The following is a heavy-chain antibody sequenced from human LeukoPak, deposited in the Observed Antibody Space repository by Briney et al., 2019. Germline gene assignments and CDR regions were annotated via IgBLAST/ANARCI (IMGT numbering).Heavy chain of an antibody. V-gene: IGHV4-39*01. CDR2: VFKTGKT. D-gene: IGHD6-13*01. J-gene: IGHJ3*02. Sequence: SETLSLTCTVSGGSVSSSNYYWGWIRQSPEKGLQWIGSVFKTGKTYYNPSLRSRVTMSVDTSKNQFSLRLTSVTAADTAVYHCARHGGIIAAAGTRAFDIWGQGTMVTVSS. CDR3: ARHGGIIAAAGTRAFDI. CDR1: GGSVSSSNYY.